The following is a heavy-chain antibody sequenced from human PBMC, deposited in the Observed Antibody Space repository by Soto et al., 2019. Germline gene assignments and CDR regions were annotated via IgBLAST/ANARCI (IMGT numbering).Heavy chain of an antibody. Sequence: QVQLVQSGAEVKKVGSSVKVSCKASGGTFRSYAINWVRQAPGQGLEWMGGIIPLFGTTKYAQKFQGRLKITADESTRTAYMELRSLRSEDTAVYYCARGVPYYYNSSGYPIGSWGQGSLVTVSS. D-gene: IGHD3-22*01. CDR2: IIPLFGTT. CDR1: GGTFRSYA. CDR3: ARGVPYYYNSSGYPIGS. J-gene: IGHJ4*02. V-gene: IGHV1-69*01.